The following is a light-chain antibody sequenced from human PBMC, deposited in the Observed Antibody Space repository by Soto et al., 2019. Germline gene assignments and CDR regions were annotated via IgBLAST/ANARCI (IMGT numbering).Light chain of an antibody. CDR2: GAS. J-gene: IGKJ1*01. V-gene: IGKV3D-15*01. CDR3: QQYNNWPPGK. Sequence: EIVMTQSPATLSASPGERATLSCRASQSVSSNLAWYQQKPGQAPRLLIYGASIRATGIPARFSGSGSGTEFTLTISSLQSEDFAVYYCQQYNNWPPGKFGQGTKVEIK. CDR1: QSVSSN.